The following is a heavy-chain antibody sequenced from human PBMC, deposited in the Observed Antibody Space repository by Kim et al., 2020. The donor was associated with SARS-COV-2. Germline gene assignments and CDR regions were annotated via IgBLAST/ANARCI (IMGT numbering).Heavy chain of an antibody. D-gene: IGHD4-17*01. CDR3: GRNPDYGSGYYYGMDV. Sequence: SVKRRFTISRDNAKKTLYLQRNSLRAEDTAVYYCGRNPDYGSGYYYGMDVWGQGTTVTVSS. J-gene: IGHJ6*02. V-gene: IGHV3-74*01.